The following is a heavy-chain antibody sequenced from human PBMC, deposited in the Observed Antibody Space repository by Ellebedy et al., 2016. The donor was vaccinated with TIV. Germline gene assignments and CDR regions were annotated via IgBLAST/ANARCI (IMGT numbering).Heavy chain of an antibody. D-gene: IGHD6-13*01. V-gene: IGHV4-34*01. CDR2: INHSGGT. CDR3: ARGLGAAAGPNPAFDY. CDR1: GGSFSGYY. J-gene: IGHJ4*02. Sequence: SETLSLTXAVYGGSFSGYYWSWIRQPPGKGLEWIGEINHSGGTNYNPSLNSRVTLSVDTSKNQFSLKVSSVTAADTAVYYCARGLGAAAGPNPAFDYWGQGNLVTVSS.